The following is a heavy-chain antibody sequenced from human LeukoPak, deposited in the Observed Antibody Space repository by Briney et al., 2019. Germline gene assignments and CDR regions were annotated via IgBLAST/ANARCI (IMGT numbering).Heavy chain of an antibody. CDR1: GFTVNSNY. Sequence: GGSLRLSCAASGFTVNSNYMSWVRQAPGKGLEWVSFIYSGGSTYYADSVQGRFTISRDSSKNTLYLQMNSLRAEDTAVYYCARDVAFDYWGQGTLVTVSS. V-gene: IGHV3-53*01. J-gene: IGHJ4*02. CDR3: ARDVAFDY. CDR2: IYSGGST. D-gene: IGHD2-21*01.